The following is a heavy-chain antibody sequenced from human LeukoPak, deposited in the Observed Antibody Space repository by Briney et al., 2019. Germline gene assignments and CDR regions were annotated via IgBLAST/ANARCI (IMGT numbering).Heavy chain of an antibody. V-gene: IGHV3-23*01. Sequence: GGSLRLSCAASGFTFSSYGMSWVRQAPGKGLEWVSAISGSGGSTYYADSVKGRFTSSRDNSKNTLYLQMNSLRAEDTAVYYCAKGYGSGRNYYYYYMDVWGKGTTVTISS. D-gene: IGHD3-10*01. CDR2: ISGSGGST. CDR3: AKGYGSGRNYYYYYMDV. CDR1: GFTFSSYG. J-gene: IGHJ6*03.